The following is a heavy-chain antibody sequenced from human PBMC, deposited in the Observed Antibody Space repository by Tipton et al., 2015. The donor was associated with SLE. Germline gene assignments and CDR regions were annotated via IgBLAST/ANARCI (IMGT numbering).Heavy chain of an antibody. CDR2: IIPIFDTA. CDR3: ARDGLMPRAFDI. J-gene: IGHJ3*02. CDR1: GGSFSNYI. D-gene: IGHD2-2*01. Sequence: QLVQSGAEVKRPASSVKVSCKASGGSFSNYIISWVRQAPGQGLEWMGGIIPIFDTANYAQHFQGRVTITTDESTDTVYMELRKLRAEDTAVYYFARDGLMPRAFDIWGQGTLVTVSS. V-gene: IGHV1-69*05.